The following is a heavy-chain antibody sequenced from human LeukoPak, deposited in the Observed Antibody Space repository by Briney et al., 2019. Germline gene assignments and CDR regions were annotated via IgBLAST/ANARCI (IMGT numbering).Heavy chain of an antibody. D-gene: IGHD3-10*01. Sequence: GGPLRLSCGASGFPFSVYYMSWIRQAPGKGREGVSYISSSGSTIYYADSVKGRFTISRDNAKTSLYLQMNSLRAEDTAVYYCARDVASGGVDYWGQGTLVTVSS. J-gene: IGHJ4*02. V-gene: IGHV3-11*01. CDR1: GFPFSVYY. CDR3: ARDVASGGVDY. CDR2: ISSSGSTI.